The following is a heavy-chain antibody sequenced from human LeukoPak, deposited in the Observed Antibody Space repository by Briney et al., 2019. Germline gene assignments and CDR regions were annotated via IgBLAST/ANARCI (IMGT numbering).Heavy chain of an antibody. D-gene: IGHD1-26*01. V-gene: IGHV3-20*04. J-gene: IGHJ4*02. CDR1: GFTFDAYG. CDR2: INWNGGST. CDR3: ARSIGGSYFFCDY. Sequence: GGSLRLSCAASGFTFDAYGMSWVRQAPGKGLEWVSGINWNGGSTGYADSVRGRFTISRDNAKNSLYLQMNSLRAEDTAVYYCARSIGGSYFFCDYWGQGTLVTVSS.